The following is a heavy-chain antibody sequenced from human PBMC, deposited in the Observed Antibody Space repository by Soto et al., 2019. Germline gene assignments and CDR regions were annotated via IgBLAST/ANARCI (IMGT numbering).Heavy chain of an antibody. CDR3: APSVNMGVMVRGVIDY. J-gene: IGHJ4*02. CDR1: GYTLTELS. D-gene: IGHD3-10*01. Sequence: QVQLVQSGAEVKKPGASVKVSCKVSGYTLTELSMHWVRQAPGKGLEWMGGFDPENGETIYAQKLQGRVTMTENSSTDTANMEVSSRRSEDTAVCYCAPSVNMGVMVRGVIDYWGQGTLVTVSS. CDR2: FDPENGET. V-gene: IGHV1-24*01.